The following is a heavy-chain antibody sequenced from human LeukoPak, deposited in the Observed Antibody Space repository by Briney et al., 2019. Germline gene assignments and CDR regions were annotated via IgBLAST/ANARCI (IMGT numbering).Heavy chain of an antibody. V-gene: IGHV3-53*01. J-gene: IGHJ4*02. CDR3: ARGMGSSWYYFDY. CDR1: GITFSSYW. CDR2: IYGGGTT. D-gene: IGHD6-13*01. Sequence: QPGGSLRLSCAASGITFSSYWMHWVRQAPGKGLVWVSLIYGGGTTYYADSVKGRFTISRDNSKNTLYLQMNSLRAEDTAVYYCARGMGSSWYYFDYWGQGTLVTVSS.